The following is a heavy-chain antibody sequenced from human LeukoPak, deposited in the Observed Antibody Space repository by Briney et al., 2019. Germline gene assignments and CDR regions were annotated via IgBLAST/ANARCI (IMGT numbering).Heavy chain of an antibody. J-gene: IGHJ6*02. CDR2: IDKDGSAT. CDR1: GVTFDAYA. CDR3: ATWAFYHSLDV. V-gene: IGHV3-43*02. D-gene: IGHD1-26*01. Sequence: GGSLRLSCEASGVTFDAYAMHWVRQAPGKGLEWVSLIDKDGSATYYADSVKGRFTISRDNSKNSLYLQMNSLRSEDTALYYCATWAFYHSLDVWGQGTTVTVSS.